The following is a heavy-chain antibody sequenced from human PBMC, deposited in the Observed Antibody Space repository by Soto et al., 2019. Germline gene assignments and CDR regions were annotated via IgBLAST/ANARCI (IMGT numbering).Heavy chain of an antibody. D-gene: IGHD3-10*01. CDR3: ARLPYGSGSYYRGYSYYMDV. Sequence: GESLKISCKGSGYSFTSYWIGWVRQMPGKGLEWMGIIYPGDSDTRYSPSFQGQVTISADKSISTAYLQWSSLKASDTAMYYCARLPYGSGSYYRGYSYYMDVWGKGPIVNVSS. J-gene: IGHJ6*03. CDR2: IYPGDSDT. CDR1: GYSFTSYW. V-gene: IGHV5-51*01.